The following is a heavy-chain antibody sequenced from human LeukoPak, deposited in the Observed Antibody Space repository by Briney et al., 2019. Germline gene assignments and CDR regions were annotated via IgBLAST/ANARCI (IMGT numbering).Heavy chain of an antibody. J-gene: IGHJ4*02. CDR1: GYTFTGYY. V-gene: IGHV1-2*02. CDR3: ARDHFDFWSGYSATYFDY. Sequence: GASVKVSCKASGYTFTGYYMHWVRQAPGQGLEWMGWINPNSGGTNYAQKFQGRVTMTRDPSISTAYMELSRLSSDDTAVYHCARDHFDFWSGYSATYFDYWGQGTLVTVSS. D-gene: IGHD3-3*01. CDR2: INPNSGGT.